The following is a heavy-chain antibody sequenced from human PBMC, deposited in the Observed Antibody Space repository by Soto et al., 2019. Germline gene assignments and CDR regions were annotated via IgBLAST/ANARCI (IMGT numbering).Heavy chain of an antibody. D-gene: IGHD2-8*01. CDR1: GFTFSNAW. J-gene: IGHJ6*03. V-gene: IGHV3-15*01. Sequence: GGSLRLSCAASGFTFSNAWMSWVRQAPGKGLEWVGRIKSKTDGGTTDYAAPVKGRFTISRDDSKNTLYLQMNSLKTEDTAVYYCTETPPTKLVYAPAEYYYYMDVWGKGTTVTVSS. CDR2: IKSKTDGGTT. CDR3: TETPPTKLVYAPAEYYYYMDV.